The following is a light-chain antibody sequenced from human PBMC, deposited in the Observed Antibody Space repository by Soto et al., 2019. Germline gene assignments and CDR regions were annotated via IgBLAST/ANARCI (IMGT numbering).Light chain of an antibody. V-gene: IGLV2-23*01. CDR3: CSYGGSRTYV. Sequence: QSALTQPASVSGSPGQSITISCTGTSSDVGSYDLVSWYQQHPGKAPKLMIYEGSKRPSGVSDRFSGSKSGNTASLTISGLQDEDEADYYCCSYGGSRTYVFGTGTKLTVL. CDR1: SSDVGSYDL. J-gene: IGLJ1*01. CDR2: EGS.